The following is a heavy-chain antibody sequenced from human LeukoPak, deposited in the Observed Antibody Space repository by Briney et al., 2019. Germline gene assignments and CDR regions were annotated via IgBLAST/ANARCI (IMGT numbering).Heavy chain of an antibody. CDR2: ISSSSSYI. CDR3: AREPPLWVTGTTYAFDI. V-gene: IGHV3-21*01. J-gene: IGHJ3*02. CDR1: GFTFSHVW. Sequence: GGSLRLSCAASGFTFSHVWMSWVRQAPGKGLEWVSSISSSSSYIYYADSVKGRFTISRDNAKNSLYLQMNSLRAEDTAVYYCAREPPLWVTGTTYAFDIWGQGTMVTVSS. D-gene: IGHD1-20*01.